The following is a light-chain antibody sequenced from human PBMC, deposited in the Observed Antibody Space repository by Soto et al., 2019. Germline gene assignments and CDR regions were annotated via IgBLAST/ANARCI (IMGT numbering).Light chain of an antibody. J-gene: IGKJ5*01. CDR1: QSVSSN. CDR2: DAS. Sequence: EIVMKQSPATLSVSPGERATLSCRASQSVSSNLAWHQQKPGQAPRILMYDASTRATGIPARFSGSGSGTEFALTISSLQSEDFAVYYCQQYHNWPITFGQGTRLEIK. CDR3: QQYHNWPIT. V-gene: IGKV3-15*01.